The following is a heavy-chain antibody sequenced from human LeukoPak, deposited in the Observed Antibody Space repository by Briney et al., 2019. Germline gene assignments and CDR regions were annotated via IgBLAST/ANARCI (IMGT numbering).Heavy chain of an antibody. Sequence: GASVKVSCKSYGSIFNVYYMHWVRQVPGQGLEWMGWISPDGGVTNYAQKFRGRVTLTRDSATTTDYMELSRLTSDDTAVYYCARENWYYDHWGQGTLVTVSS. J-gene: IGHJ4*02. V-gene: IGHV1-2*02. CDR2: ISPDGGVT. CDR3: ARENWYYDH. CDR1: GSIFNVYY.